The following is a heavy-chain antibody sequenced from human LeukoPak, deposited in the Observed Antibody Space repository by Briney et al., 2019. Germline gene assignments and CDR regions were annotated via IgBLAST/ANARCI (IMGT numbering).Heavy chain of an antibody. D-gene: IGHD4-17*01. CDR3: ARDGRGDYVRAFDI. CDR2: ISYNGKNK. J-gene: IGHJ3*02. CDR1: GFTFSSYA. Sequence: ERSLRLSCAASGFTFSSYAMHWVRQAPGKGLEWVAVISYNGKNKYYPDSVKGRFTISRDNPRNTLYLQMNSLRAEDTAVYYCARDGRGDYVRAFDIWGQGTIVTVSS. V-gene: IGHV3-30*04.